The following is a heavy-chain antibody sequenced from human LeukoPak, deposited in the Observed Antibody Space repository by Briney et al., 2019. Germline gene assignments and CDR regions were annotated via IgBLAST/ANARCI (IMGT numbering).Heavy chain of an antibody. V-gene: IGHV4-34*01. CDR3: AGLSVPAATKDDY. D-gene: IGHD2-2*01. J-gene: IGHJ4*02. CDR1: GGSFSGYY. Sequence: SETLSLTCAVYGGSFSGYYWSWVRQPPGKGLEWIGEINHSGSTNYNPSLKSRVTISVDTSKNQFSLKLSSVTVADTAVYYCAGLSVPAATKDDYWGQGTLVTVSS. CDR2: INHSGST.